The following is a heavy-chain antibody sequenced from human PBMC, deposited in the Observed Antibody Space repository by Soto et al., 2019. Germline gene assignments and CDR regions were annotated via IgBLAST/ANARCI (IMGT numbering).Heavy chain of an antibody. CDR1: GFTFNNYW. V-gene: IGHV3-74*01. Sequence: EVQLVESGGGLVQPGGSLRLSCAASGFTFNNYWMHWVRQGPGKGLVWLSRIYGDGTITDYADSVGGRFTVSRDNAKNTLYLQMYSLTAEDTAVYYCARGTLTSVDMFDYWGQGTLVTVSS. J-gene: IGHJ4*02. CDR2: IYGDGTIT. CDR3: ARGTLTSVDMFDY. D-gene: IGHD5-12*01.